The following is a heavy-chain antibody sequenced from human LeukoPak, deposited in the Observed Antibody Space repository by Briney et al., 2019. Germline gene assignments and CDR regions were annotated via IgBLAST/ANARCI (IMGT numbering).Heavy chain of an antibody. D-gene: IGHD4-23*01. J-gene: IGHJ6*03. V-gene: IGHV4-4*09. CDR1: GGSISSYY. Sequence: SETPSLTCTVSGGSISSYYWSWIRQPPGKGLEWIGYIYTSGSTNYNPSLKSRVTISVDTSKNQFSLKLSSVTAADTAVYYCARRYGGNSYYYYYYMDVWGKGTTVTVSS. CDR3: ARRYGGNSYYYYYYMDV. CDR2: IYTSGST.